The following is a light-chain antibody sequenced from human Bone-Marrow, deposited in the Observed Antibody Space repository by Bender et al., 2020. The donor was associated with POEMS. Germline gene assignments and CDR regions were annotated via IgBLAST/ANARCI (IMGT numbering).Light chain of an antibody. CDR1: ADDVGGYDY. CDR2: DVM. CDR3: CSYAGSGTWV. V-gene: IGLV2-14*03. J-gene: IGLJ3*02. Sequence: QSALTQPAAVSGSPGQSITISCTGTADDVGGYDYVSWYQHHPGKAPKLMIFDVMTRPSGDSHRFSGSKSGNTASLTISGLQAEDEADYYCCSYAGSGTWVFVGGTKLTVL.